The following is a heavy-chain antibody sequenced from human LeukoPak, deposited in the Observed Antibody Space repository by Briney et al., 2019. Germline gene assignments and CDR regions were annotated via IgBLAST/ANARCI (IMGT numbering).Heavy chain of an antibody. V-gene: IGHV4-31*03. CDR1: GDPISSGDYY. D-gene: IGHD3-16*01. Sequence: SETLSLTCTVSGDPISSGDYYWSWIRQHPGKGLEWIGYIYYTGSTYYNPSLKSRVTISVDTSKNQFSLKLSSVTAADTAVYYCARGVNTRTLLGYWGQGTLVTVSS. CDR2: IYYTGST. J-gene: IGHJ4*02. CDR3: ARGVNTRTLLGY.